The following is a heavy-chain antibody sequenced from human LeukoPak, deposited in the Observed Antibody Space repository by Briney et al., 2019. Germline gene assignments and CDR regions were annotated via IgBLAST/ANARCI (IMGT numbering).Heavy chain of an antibody. CDR2: ISYDGSNK. CDR1: GFTFSSYA. D-gene: IGHD3-3*02. V-gene: IGHV3-30-3*01. CDR3: VKEESIYYFDY. J-gene: IGHJ4*02. Sequence: GGSLRLSCAASGFTFSSYAMHWVRQAPGKGLEWVAVISYDGSNKYYADSVKGRFTISRDNSKNTLYLQMNSLRAEDTAVYYCVKEESIYYFDYWGQGILVTVSS.